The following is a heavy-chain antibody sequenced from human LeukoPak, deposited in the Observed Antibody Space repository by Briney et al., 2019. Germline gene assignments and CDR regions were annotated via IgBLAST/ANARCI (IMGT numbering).Heavy chain of an antibody. D-gene: IGHD1-26*01. CDR2: IIPILGIA. CDR1: GGTFSSYT. CDR3: ARQATSIVGATTNWFDP. J-gene: IGHJ5*02. Sequence: SVKVSCKASGGTFSSYTISRVRQAPGQGLEWMGRIIPILGIANYAQKFQGRVTITADKSTSTAYMELSSLRSEDTAVYYCARQATSIVGATTNWFDPWGQGTLVTVSS. V-gene: IGHV1-69*02.